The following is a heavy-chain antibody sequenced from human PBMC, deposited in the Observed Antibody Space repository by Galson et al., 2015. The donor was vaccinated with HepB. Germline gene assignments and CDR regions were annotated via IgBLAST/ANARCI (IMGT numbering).Heavy chain of an antibody. CDR1: GFTVSSNY. CDR2: IYTGGST. Sequence: SLRLSCAASGFTVSSNYMTWVRQAPGKGLEWVSVIYTGGSTDYADSVRGRFTISRDNSKNTLYLQMNGLRAEDTAVYYCAKGYSRSWYSGLGYWGQGTLVTVSP. V-gene: IGHV3-53*01. CDR3: AKGYSRSWYSGLGY. J-gene: IGHJ4*02. D-gene: IGHD6-13*01.